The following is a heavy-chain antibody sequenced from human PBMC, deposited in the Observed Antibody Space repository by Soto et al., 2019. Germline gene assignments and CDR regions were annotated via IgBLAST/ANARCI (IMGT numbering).Heavy chain of an antibody. D-gene: IGHD7-27*01. CDR2: IGTAGDT. J-gene: IGHJ3*02. CDR1: GFTFSSYD. Sequence: PGGSLRLSCSASGFTFSSYDMHWVRQATGKGLEWVSAIGTAGDTYYPGSVKGRFTISRENAKNSLYLQMNSLRAGDTAVYYCARRRTGDDAFDIWCQGTMVTVSS. CDR3: ARRRTGDDAFDI. V-gene: IGHV3-13*01.